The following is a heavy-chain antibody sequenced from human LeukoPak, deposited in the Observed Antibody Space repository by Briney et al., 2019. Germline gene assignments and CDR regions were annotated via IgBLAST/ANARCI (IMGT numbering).Heavy chain of an antibody. CDR1: GFTFDDYA. Sequence: GGSLRLSCAASGFTFDDYAMHWARQAPGKGLEWVSGISWNSGSIGYADSVKGRFTISRDNAKNSLYLQMNTLRAEDTAVYYCARDPQYSYDDSGTFDSWGQGTLVTVSS. D-gene: IGHD3-22*01. CDR3: ARDPQYSYDDSGTFDS. V-gene: IGHV3-9*01. CDR2: ISWNSGSI. J-gene: IGHJ4*02.